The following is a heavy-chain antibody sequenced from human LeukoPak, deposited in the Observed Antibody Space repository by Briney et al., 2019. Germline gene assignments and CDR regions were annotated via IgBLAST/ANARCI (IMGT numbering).Heavy chain of an antibody. Sequence: PGGSLRLSCAASGFTFSSYAMHWVRQAPGEGLEWVAVISYDGSNKYYADSVKGRFTISRDNSKNTLYLQMNSLRAEDTAVYYCARQMGIAAAVPAFDIWGQGTMVTVSS. CDR1: GFTFSSYA. J-gene: IGHJ3*02. CDR2: ISYDGSNK. CDR3: ARQMGIAAAVPAFDI. V-gene: IGHV3-30*04. D-gene: IGHD6-13*01.